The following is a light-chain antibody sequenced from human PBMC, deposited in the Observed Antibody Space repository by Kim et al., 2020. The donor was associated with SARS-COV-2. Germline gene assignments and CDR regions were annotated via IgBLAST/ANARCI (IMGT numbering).Light chain of an antibody. Sequence: ETVMTQSPAALSVSPGERATLSCRTSQNIGINLAWYQQKPGQAPRLLIYGASTRATGISDRFSGSGSGTDFTLTISSLQSEDLAVYYCEQYGVWPYVFGQGTELEI. V-gene: IGKV3-15*01. CDR3: EQYGVWPYV. J-gene: IGKJ2*01. CDR2: GAS. CDR1: QNIGIN.